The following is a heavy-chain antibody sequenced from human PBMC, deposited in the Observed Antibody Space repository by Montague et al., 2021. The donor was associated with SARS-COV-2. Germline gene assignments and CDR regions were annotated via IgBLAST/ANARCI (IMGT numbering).Heavy chain of an antibody. D-gene: IGHD2-15*01. V-gene: IGHV3-30-3*01. Sequence: SLRLSCAASGFTFSSYAMHWVRQAPGEGLEWVAVISYDRSNKYYADSVKGRFTISRDNSKNTLYLQMNSLRAEDTAVYYCASTLGYCSGGSCYDPGNYYYYGMDVWGQGTTVTVSS. CDR1: GFTFSSYA. CDR2: ISYDRSNK. J-gene: IGHJ6*02. CDR3: ASTLGYCSGGSCYDPGNYYYYGMDV.